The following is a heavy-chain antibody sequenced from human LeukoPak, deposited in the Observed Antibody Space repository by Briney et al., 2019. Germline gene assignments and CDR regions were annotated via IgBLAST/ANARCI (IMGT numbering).Heavy chain of an antibody. CDR2: ISGSGGST. CDR3: AKVGPYYYDSSGYWDY. D-gene: IGHD3-22*01. V-gene: IGHV3-23*01. Sequence: PGGSLRLSCAASGFTFSSYAMSWVRQAPGKGLEWVSAISGSGGSTYYADSVKGRFTISRDNSKNTLYLQMNSLRAEDTAVYYCAKVGPYYYDSSGYWDYWGQGTLVTVSS. CDR1: GFTFSSYA. J-gene: IGHJ4*02.